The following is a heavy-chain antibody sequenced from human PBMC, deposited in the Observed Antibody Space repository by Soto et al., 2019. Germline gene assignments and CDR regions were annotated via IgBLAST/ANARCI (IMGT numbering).Heavy chain of an antibody. V-gene: IGHV3-23*01. J-gene: IGHJ4*02. CDR3: AKGRYFDSSGGCANY. CDR1: GFMFDNYA. CDR2: ISASGHAT. Sequence: EVRLLESGGGSVPPGASARLSGLTSGFMFDNYAMSWVRQSPARGRGWVAAISASGHATYYTQSVRGRFTISRDKSKKTVFLQMNNLRTEDTAIYYCAKGRYFDSSGGCANYWGLGTLVTVSS. D-gene: IGHD3-22*01.